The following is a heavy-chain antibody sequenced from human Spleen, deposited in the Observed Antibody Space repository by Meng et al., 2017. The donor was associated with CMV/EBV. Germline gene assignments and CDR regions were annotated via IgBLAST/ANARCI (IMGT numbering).Heavy chain of an antibody. D-gene: IGHD3-10*01. J-gene: IGHJ4*02. CDR1: GGSISSSSYY. CDR2: IYYSGST. CDR3: ARWSGSGNYPFADY. V-gene: IGHV4-39*01. Sequence: SETLSLTCTVSGGSISSSSYYWGWIRQPPGKGLEWIGSIYYSGSTYYNPSLKSRVIISMDTSENQFSLKVTSVTAGDTAVYYCARWSGSGNYPFADYWGQGTLVTVSS.